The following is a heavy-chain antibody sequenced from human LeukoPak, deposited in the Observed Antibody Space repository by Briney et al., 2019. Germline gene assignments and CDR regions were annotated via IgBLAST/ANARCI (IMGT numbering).Heavy chain of an antibody. CDR1: GFTFSSYS. Sequence: GGSLRLSFAASGFTFSSYSMNWVRQAPGKGLEWVSSISSSSSYIYYADSVEGRFTISRDNAKNSLYLQMNSLRAEDTAVYYCARDSYPYGMDVWGQGTTVTVSS. D-gene: IGHD2-2*01. V-gene: IGHV3-21*01. CDR2: ISSSSSYI. J-gene: IGHJ6*02. CDR3: ARDSYPYGMDV.